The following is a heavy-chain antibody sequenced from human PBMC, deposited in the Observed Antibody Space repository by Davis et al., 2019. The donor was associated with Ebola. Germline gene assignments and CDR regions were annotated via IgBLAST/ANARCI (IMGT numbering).Heavy chain of an antibody. D-gene: IGHD4-23*01. CDR2: ISAAGRHT. J-gene: IGHJ4*02. CDR3: AKEEAVGTMIY. V-gene: IGHV3-23*01. Sequence: GESLKISCVGSQFTFSGYAMTWVRQTPGKGLECVSSISAAGRHTYYAKSVKGRFTISRDNSKSTLYLEMNSLRAEDTAIYYCAKEEAVGTMIYWGQGTLVTVSS. CDR1: QFTFSGYA.